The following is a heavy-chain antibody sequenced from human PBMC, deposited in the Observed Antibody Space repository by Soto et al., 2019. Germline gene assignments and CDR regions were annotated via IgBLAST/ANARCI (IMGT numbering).Heavy chain of an antibody. CDR1: GFTFSDYY. CDR2: ISSGAITI. CDR3: AGQYSSSSVEF. Sequence: PGGSLRLSCAASGFTFSDYYMNWIRQAPGKGLEWVSYISSGAITIYYADSVKGRFTISRDNAQNSLYLQMNSLRAEDTAVYYCAGQYSSSSVEFWGQGTLVTVSS. D-gene: IGHD6-6*01. J-gene: IGHJ4*02. V-gene: IGHV3-11*01.